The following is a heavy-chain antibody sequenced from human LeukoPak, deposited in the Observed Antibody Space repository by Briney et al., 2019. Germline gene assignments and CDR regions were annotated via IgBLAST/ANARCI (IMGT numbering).Heavy chain of an antibody. CDR2: IRKKGFGGTT. Sequence: GGSLRLSCTASRFTFGDYAMTWVRQAPGKGLEWVGFIRKKGFGGTTEYAVSVKGRFTISRDDSNSIAYLQMNSLKTEDTAVYYCARANCVNGVCYHFDYWGQGTLVTVSS. CDR3: ARANCVNGVCYHFDY. J-gene: IGHJ4*02. V-gene: IGHV3-49*04. CDR1: RFTFGDYA. D-gene: IGHD2-8*01.